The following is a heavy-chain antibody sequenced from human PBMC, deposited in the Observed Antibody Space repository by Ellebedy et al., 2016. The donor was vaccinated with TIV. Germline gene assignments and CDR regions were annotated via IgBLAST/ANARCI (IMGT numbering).Heavy chain of an antibody. CDR1: GFNVSTNY. D-gene: IGHD1-14*01. Sequence: GGSLRLSCAVSGFNVSTNYMTWVRQAPGKGLVWVSRINVDGRYTAYADSVKGRFTISRDNAKNTLYLQMNSLSAEDTAVYYCARTGNDYWGQGTLVTVSS. CDR2: INVDGRYT. J-gene: IGHJ4*02. CDR3: ARTGNDY. V-gene: IGHV3-74*01.